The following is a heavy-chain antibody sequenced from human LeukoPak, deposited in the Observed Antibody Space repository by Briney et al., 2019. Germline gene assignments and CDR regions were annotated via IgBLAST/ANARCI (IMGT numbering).Heavy chain of an antibody. CDR1: GGTFSSYA. J-gene: IGHJ4*02. CDR3: ARSVSISPMFDY. Sequence: ASVKVSCKASGGTFSSYAISWVRQAPGQGLEWMGGIIPIFGTANYAQKFQGRVTITADESTSTAYMELSRLRSDDTAVYYCARSVSISPMFDYWGQGTLIPVSS. D-gene: IGHD4-11*01. CDR2: IIPIFGTA. V-gene: IGHV1-69*13.